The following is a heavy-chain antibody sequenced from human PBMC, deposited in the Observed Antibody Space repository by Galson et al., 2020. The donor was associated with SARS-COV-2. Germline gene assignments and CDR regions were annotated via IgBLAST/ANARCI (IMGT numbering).Heavy chain of an antibody. D-gene: IGHD3-3*01. CDR1: GFTFSDYY. Sequence: KIGESLKISCAASGFTFSDYYMSWIRQAPGKGLEWVSYISSSSSYTNYADSVKGRFTISRDNAKNSLYLQMNSLRAEDPAVYYCARAGDYYDFWSGYSNWFDPWGQGTLVTVSS. J-gene: IGHJ5*02. CDR2: ISSSSSYT. V-gene: IGHV3-11*06. CDR3: ARAGDYYDFWSGYSNWFDP.